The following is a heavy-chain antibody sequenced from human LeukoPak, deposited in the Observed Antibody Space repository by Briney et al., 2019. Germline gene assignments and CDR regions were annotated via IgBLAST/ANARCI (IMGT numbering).Heavy chain of an antibody. J-gene: IGHJ4*02. CDR2: INWNSDSI. D-gene: IGHD6-19*01. V-gene: IGHV3-9*01. Sequence: GGSLRLSCAASGFSFDDYAMDWVRQAPGKGLEWVSGINWNSDSIGYADSVKGRFTISRDNAKNSLYLQMNNLRAEDTALYHCAKVRDIAVPGYFDYWGQGTLVTVSS. CDR1: GFSFDDYA. CDR3: AKVRDIAVPGYFDY.